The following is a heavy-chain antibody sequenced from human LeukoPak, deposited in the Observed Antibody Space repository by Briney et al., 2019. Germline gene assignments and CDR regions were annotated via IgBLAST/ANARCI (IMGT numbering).Heavy chain of an antibody. CDR2: IYTSGST. V-gene: IGHV4-61*02. Sequence: SETLSLTCTVSGGSISSGSYYWSWIRQPAGKGREWIGRIYTSGSTNYNPSLKSRVTISVDTSKNQFSLKLSSVTAADTAVYYCARAPLKYSSSTYYFDYWGQGTQVTVSS. CDR1: GGSISSGSYY. J-gene: IGHJ4*02. D-gene: IGHD6-6*01. CDR3: ARAPLKYSSSTYYFDY.